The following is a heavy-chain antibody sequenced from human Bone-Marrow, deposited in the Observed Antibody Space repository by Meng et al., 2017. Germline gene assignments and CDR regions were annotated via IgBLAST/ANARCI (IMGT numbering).Heavy chain of an antibody. V-gene: IGHV3-23*01. J-gene: IGHJ3*02. CDR2: MSGSGGMT. D-gene: IGHD3-16*01. CDR1: GFAFGSYI. CDR3: AAGGGGLNAFDI. Sequence: GESLKISCVASGFAFGSYIMTWVRQAPGKGLEYVSSMSGSGGMTYYADSVKGRFTISRDNSKNTLYLQMNSLRAEDTAVYYCAAGGGGLNAFDIWGQGTMVTVSS.